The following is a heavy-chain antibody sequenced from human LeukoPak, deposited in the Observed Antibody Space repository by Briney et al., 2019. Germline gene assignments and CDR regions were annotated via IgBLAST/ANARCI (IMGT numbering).Heavy chain of an antibody. V-gene: IGHV4-39*07. CDR3: ARVELELRFYYFDY. Sequence: PSETLSLTCTVSGGSISSSSYYWGWIRQPPGKGLEWIGSIYYSGSTYYNPSLKSRVTISVDTSKNQFSLKLSSVTAADTAVYYCARVELELRFYYFDYWGQGTLVTVSS. CDR2: IYYSGST. D-gene: IGHD1-7*01. CDR1: GGSISSSSYY. J-gene: IGHJ4*02.